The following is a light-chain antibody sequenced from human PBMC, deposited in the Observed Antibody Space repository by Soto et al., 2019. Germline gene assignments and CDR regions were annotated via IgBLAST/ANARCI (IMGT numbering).Light chain of an antibody. CDR3: QQYHTFSIA. Sequence: DIQMTQSPSTLFASVGDSVNVTCRASQSISTWLAWYQQKTGRAPKLLIYDSSSLESGVPSRFSGSGSGTDFTLTISGLQPDDFATYYCQQYHTFSIAFGQGTRLEIK. J-gene: IGKJ5*01. CDR1: QSISTW. V-gene: IGKV1-5*01. CDR2: DSS.